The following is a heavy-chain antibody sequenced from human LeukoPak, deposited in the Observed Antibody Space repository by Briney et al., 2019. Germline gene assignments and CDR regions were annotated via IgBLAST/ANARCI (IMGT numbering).Heavy chain of an antibody. V-gene: IGHV4-59*01. J-gene: IGHJ4*02. D-gene: IGHD3-22*01. CDR2: IFYSGST. CDR1: GGSISSYY. Sequence: SETLSLTCSVPGGSISSYYWSWIRQPPAKGLEWIGYIFYSGSTKYNLSLKSRVSISVDTSKNQFSLTLSSVTAADTAVYYCARVSTYYYDSSGYLYYFDYWGQGTLVTVSS. CDR3: ARVSTYYYDSSGYLYYFDY.